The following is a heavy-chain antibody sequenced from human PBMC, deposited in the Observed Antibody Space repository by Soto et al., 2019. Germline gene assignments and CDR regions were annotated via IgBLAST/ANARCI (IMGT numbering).Heavy chain of an antibody. V-gene: IGHV1-18*04. CDR1: GYTFSDYF. Sequence: ASVKVSCKASGYTFSDYFIHWVRQAPGQGLEWMGWISAYNGNTNYAQKLQGRVTMTTDTSTSTAYMELRSLRSDDTAVYYCARDSPPADYWGQGTLVTVSS. CDR3: ARDSPPADY. J-gene: IGHJ4*02. CDR2: ISAYNGNT.